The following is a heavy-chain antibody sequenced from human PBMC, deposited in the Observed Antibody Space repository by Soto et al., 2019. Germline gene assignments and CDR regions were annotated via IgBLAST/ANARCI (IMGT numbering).Heavy chain of an antibody. D-gene: IGHD6-13*01. J-gene: IGHJ3*02. CDR1: GFTFSNAW. CDR3: TTEAAGWLDAFDI. Sequence: EVQLVESGGGLVQPGGSLRLSCAASGFTFSNAWMNWVRQAPGKGLEWVGRIKSKTDGGTTDYAAPVKGRFTISRDDSKNTLYLQMNSLKTEDTAVYYCTTEAAGWLDAFDIWGQGTMVTVSS. V-gene: IGHV3-15*07. CDR2: IKSKTDGGTT.